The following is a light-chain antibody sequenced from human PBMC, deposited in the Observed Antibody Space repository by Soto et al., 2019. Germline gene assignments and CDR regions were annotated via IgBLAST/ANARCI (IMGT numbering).Light chain of an antibody. CDR3: QQYGSSPIT. CDR2: GAS. J-gene: IGKJ5*01. CDR1: QSVSSSS. Sequence: ESVLTQSPVSVSLSPVERATPSSRASQSVSSSSLAWYQQKPGQAPRLLIYGASSRATGIPDRFSGSGSGTDFTLTISRLEPEDFAVYYCQQYGSSPITFGQGTRLEIK. V-gene: IGKV3-20*01.